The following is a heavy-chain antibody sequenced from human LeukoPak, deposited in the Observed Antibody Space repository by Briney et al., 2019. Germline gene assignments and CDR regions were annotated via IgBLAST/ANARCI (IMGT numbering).Heavy chain of an antibody. CDR3: ARRLTRPERFDS. CDR1: GGSFSGYY. J-gene: IGHJ4*02. Sequence: PSETLSLTCAVYGGSFSGYYWSWIRQPPGKGLEWIGEINHSGSTNYNPSLKSRVTISVDTSKNQFSLKLSSVTAADTAVYYCARRLTRPERFDSWGQGTLVTVSS. CDR2: INHSGST. V-gene: IGHV4-34*01. D-gene: IGHD3-9*01.